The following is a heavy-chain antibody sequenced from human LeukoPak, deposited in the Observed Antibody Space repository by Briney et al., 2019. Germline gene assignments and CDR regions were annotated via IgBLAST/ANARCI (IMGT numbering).Heavy chain of an antibody. CDR2: IYPDAST. D-gene: IGHD5-18*01. CDR3: VGDTGMDDY. V-gene: IGHV3-53*01. J-gene: IGHJ4*02. CDR1: DFTVSGNY. Sequence: GGSLRLSCAASDFTVSGNYMSWVRQAPGKGLEGVSVIYPDASTYYADSVKGRFTISRDSSKNILFLQMNALRPEDTAVYFCVGDTGMDDYWGQGTLVTVSS.